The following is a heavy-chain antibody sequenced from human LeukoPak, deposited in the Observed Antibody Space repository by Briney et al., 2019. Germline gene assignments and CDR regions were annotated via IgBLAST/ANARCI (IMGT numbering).Heavy chain of an antibody. CDR1: GFTFSTSW. Sequence: PGGSLRLSCAASGFTFSTSWMHWVRQAPGKGLVWVSHTNPDGSTTNYADSVKGRFTISRDNAKNTLYLQMNSLRVEDTAVFYCVRGLLGSEDVWGQGTTVTVSS. CDR2: TNPDGSTT. J-gene: IGHJ6*02. D-gene: IGHD3-10*02. V-gene: IGHV3-74*01. CDR3: VRGLLGSEDV.